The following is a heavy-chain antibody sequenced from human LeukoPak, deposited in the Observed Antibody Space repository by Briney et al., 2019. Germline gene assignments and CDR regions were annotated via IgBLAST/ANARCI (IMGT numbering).Heavy chain of an antibody. CDR1: GGSVSDYY. Sequence: SETLSLTCTISGGSVSDYYWSWIRQPPGKGLEWIGSIYYSGSTYYNPSLKSRVTISVDTSKNQFSLKLSSVTAADTAVYYCARQSAYHESLIRYFDWLSSGYFDYWGQGTLVTVSS. J-gene: IGHJ4*02. V-gene: IGHV4-59*05. D-gene: IGHD3-9*01. CDR3: ARQSAYHESLIRYFDWLSSGYFDY. CDR2: IYYSGST.